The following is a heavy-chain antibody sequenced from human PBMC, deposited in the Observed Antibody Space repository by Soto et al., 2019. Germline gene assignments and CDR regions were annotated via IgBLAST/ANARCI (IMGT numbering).Heavy chain of an antibody. CDR2: MYHTGST. Sequence: QVQLQESGPGLVKPSGTLSLTCAVSGVSISSNDWWSWVRHPPGKGLEWIGEMYHTGSTNYNPSLKSRVTISVDKSKYHFSLELNSVTAADTALYYCARSSRYQYDSSEGNFDYWGQGTLVTVSS. CDR1: GVSISSNDW. CDR3: ARSSRYQYDSSEGNFDY. J-gene: IGHJ4*02. D-gene: IGHD3-22*01. V-gene: IGHV4-4*02.